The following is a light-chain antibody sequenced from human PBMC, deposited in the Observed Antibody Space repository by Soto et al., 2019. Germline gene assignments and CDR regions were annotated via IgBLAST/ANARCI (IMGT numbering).Light chain of an antibody. CDR3: LQDYNYPPT. CDR2: AAS. CDR1: QGIRND. Sequence: AIQMTQSPSSLSASVGDRVTITCRASQGIRNDLGWYQQKPGKAPKLLIQAASSLQSGVPSRFRGRGSGTDFTLTISSLQPEDFATSYCLQDYNYPPTFGQGTKVEIK. J-gene: IGKJ1*01. V-gene: IGKV1-6*01.